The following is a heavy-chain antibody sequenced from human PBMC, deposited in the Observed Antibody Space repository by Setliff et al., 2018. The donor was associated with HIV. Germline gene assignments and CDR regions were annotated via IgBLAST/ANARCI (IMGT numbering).Heavy chain of an antibody. D-gene: IGHD1-1*01. V-gene: IGHV4-39*07. Sequence: PSETLSLTCTVSGGSIGSYCWSWIRQPPGKGLEWIASIYHSGNTYYNPSLKSRVTISVDTSKNQFSLRLSSVTAADTAVYYCARDGSRTTGATGYYYGLDVWGQGTTVTVSS. CDR3: ARDGSRTTGATGYYYGLDV. CDR2: IYHSGNT. CDR1: GGSIGSYC. J-gene: IGHJ6*02.